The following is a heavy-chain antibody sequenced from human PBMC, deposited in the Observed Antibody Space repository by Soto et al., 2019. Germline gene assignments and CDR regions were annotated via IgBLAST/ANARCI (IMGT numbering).Heavy chain of an antibody. V-gene: IGHV3-30*02. J-gene: IGHJ3*02. CDR2: IWYDGSNK. CDR1: GFSFRSYG. D-gene: IGHD3-9*01. CDR3: ARDMCYLRVGERRYLLSLPTQRYFDI. Sequence: GGSLRLSCAASGFSFRSYGMHWVRQAPGKGLEWVAIIWYDGSNKYYADSVEGRFTISRDNSKNTLYLQMNSLRAEDTAVYYCARDMCYLRVGERRYLLSLPTQRYFDI.